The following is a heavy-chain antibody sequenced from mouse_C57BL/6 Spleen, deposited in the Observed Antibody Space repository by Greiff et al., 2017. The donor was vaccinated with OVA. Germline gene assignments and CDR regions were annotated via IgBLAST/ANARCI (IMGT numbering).Heavy chain of an antibody. CDR1: GYTFTSYW. J-gene: IGHJ2*01. D-gene: IGHD1-1*01. V-gene: IGHV1-55*01. CDR2: IYPGSGST. CDR3: ARSAVVATKLFDC. Sequence: QVQLQQPGAELVKPGASVKMSCKASGYTFTSYWITWVKQRPGQGLEWIGDIYPGSGSTNYNEKFKSKATLTVDTSSSTAYMQLSSLTSDDSAVYYCARSAVVATKLFDCRGQGTTLTVAS.